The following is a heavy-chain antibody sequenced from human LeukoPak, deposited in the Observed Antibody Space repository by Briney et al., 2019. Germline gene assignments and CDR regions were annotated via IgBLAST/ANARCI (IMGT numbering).Heavy chain of an antibody. Sequence: ETVSLTCTVSGGSISTYYWSWIGQPAGKGLEWIGRIYPSGSTNDNPALKSRVTMSIDTSKNQFSLKLTSVSAADTAVYYCAREEITAAGRSLDYWGQGPLVPVSS. V-gene: IGHV4-4*07. D-gene: IGHD6-13*01. CDR2: IYPSGST. CDR3: AREEITAAGRSLDY. CDR1: GGSISTYY. J-gene: IGHJ4*02.